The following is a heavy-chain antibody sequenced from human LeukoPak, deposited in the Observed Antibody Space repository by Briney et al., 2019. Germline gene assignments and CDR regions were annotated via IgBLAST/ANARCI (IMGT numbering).Heavy chain of an antibody. Sequence: PGGSLRLSCAASGFTFSSYGMHWVRQAPGKGLEWVAFIRYDGSNKYYADSVKGRFTISRDNSKNTLYLQMNSLRAEDTAVYYCAKGSGGQNRLLLFFDYGARGPWVTVP. D-gene: IGHD2-21*02. CDR1: GFTFSSYG. CDR2: IRYDGSNK. J-gene: IGHJ4*02. CDR3: AKGSGGQNRLLLFFDY. V-gene: IGHV3-30*02.